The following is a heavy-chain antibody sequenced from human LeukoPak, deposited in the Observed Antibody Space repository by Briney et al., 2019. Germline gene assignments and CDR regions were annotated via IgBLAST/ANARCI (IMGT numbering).Heavy chain of an antibody. CDR2: ISWNSGSI. V-gene: IGHV3-9*01. CDR3: AKDTHYYYYYGMDV. Sequence: GGSLRLSCAASGFTFDDYAMHWVRQAPGKGLEWVSGISWNSGSIGYADSVKGRFTISRDNAKNSPYLQMNSLRAEDTALYYCAKDTHYYYYYGMDVWGQGTTVTVSS. J-gene: IGHJ6*02. CDR1: GFTFDDYA.